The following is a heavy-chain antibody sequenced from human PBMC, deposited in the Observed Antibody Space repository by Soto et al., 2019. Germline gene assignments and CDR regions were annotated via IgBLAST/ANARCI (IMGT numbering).Heavy chain of an antibody. J-gene: IGHJ4*02. V-gene: IGHV4-30-2*01. D-gene: IGHD2-21*01. CDR2: IYHSVST. CDR1: GGSISSGGYS. Sequence: SETLSLTCAVSGGSISSGGYSWSWIRQPPGKGLEWIGYIYHSVSTYYNPSLKSRVTISVDRSKNQFSLKLSSVTAADTAVYFCARELWRRGIDYWGQGTLVTVSS. CDR3: ARELWRRGIDY.